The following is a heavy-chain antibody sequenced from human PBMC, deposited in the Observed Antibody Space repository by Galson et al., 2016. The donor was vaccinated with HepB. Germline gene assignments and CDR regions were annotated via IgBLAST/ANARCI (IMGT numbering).Heavy chain of an antibody. J-gene: IGHJ3*02. D-gene: IGHD5-24*01. CDR2: IRDSTTI. CDR3: VTDYNFAFDI. CDR1: GFTFNISS. Sequence: SLRLSCAASGFTFNISSMNWVRQAPGKGLEWVSYIRDSTTIYYADSVKGRCTISRDEAKSSLYLQMNSLRDEDTAVYYCVTDYNFAFDIWGQGTMVNVSS. V-gene: IGHV3-48*02.